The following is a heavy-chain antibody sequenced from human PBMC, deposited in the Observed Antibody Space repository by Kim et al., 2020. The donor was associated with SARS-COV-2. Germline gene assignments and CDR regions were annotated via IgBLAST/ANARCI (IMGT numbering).Heavy chain of an antibody. CDR1: GFTFSSYS. J-gene: IGHJ4*02. Sequence: GGSLRLSCAASGFTFSSYSMNWVRQAPGKGLEWVSSISSSSSYIYYADSVKGRFTISRDNAKNSLYLQMNSLRAEDTAVYYCARDFFRLGTGTYYSWGQGTLVTVSS. CDR2: ISSSSSYI. D-gene: IGHD1-1*01. V-gene: IGHV3-21*01. CDR3: ARDFFRLGTGTYYS.